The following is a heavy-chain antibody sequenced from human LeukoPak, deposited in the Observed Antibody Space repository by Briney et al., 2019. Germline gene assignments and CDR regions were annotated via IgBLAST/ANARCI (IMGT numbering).Heavy chain of an antibody. CDR2: ISRRDDYT. Sequence: PGGSLRLSCAASGFAFSSYAMSWVRQPPGKGLEWVSVISRRDDYTYYADSVKGRFTISRDNAKNSLYLQMNSLRDEDTAVYYCARRHDYGDFWGQGTLVTVSS. J-gene: IGHJ4*02. CDR3: ARRHDYGDF. V-gene: IGHV3-23*01. CDR1: GFAFSSYA.